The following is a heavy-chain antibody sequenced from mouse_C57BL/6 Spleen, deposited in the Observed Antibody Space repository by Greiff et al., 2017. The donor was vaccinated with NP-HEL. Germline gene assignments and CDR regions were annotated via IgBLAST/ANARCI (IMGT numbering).Heavy chain of an antibody. CDR1: GYTFTSYW. V-gene: IGHV1-7*01. J-gene: IGHJ2*01. CDR3: ARSYGKGPYDY. D-gene: IGHD2-1*01. CDR2: INPSSGYP. Sequence: VPLQQSGAELAKPGASVKLSCKASGYTFTSYWMHWVKQRPGQGLEWIGYINPSSGYPKYNQKFKDKATLTADQSSSTAYMQLSSLTYEDSAVYYCARSYGKGPYDYWGQGTTLTVSS.